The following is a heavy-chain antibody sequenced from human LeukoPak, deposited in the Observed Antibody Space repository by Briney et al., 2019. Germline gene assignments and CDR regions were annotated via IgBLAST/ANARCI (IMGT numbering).Heavy chain of an antibody. CDR1: GYTFTSYG. J-gene: IGHJ4*02. V-gene: IGHV1-18*01. CDR2: ISAYNGNT. CDR3: AGDYDILTGYYNRRAIVTSRWVDY. D-gene: IGHD3-9*01. Sequence: ASVKVSCKASGYTFTSYGISWVRQAPGQGLEWMGWISAYNGNTNYAQKFQGRVTITADKSTSTAYMELSSLRSEDTAVYYCAGDYDILTGYYNRRAIVTSRWVDYWGQGTLVTVSS.